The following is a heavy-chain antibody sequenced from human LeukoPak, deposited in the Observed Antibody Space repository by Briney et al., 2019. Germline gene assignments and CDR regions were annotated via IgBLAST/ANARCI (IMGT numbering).Heavy chain of an antibody. Sequence: PSETLSLTCAVYGGSFRGYYWSWIRQPPGKGLEWIGEINHSGSTNYNPSLKSRVTISVDTSKNQFSLNLSSVTAADTAVYYCARGPRQWLVSGYYYYGMDVWGQGTTVTVSS. CDR1: GGSFRGYY. D-gene: IGHD6-19*01. CDR3: ARGPRQWLVSGYYYYGMDV. J-gene: IGHJ6*02. CDR2: INHSGST. V-gene: IGHV4-34*01.